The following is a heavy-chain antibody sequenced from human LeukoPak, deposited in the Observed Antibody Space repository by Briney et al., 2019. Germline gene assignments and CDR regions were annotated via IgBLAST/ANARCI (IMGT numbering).Heavy chain of an antibody. CDR1: GFTFSSHY. V-gene: IGHV3-64D*09. CDR2: ISGNGGTT. CDR3: VKDLSGAWAFDI. J-gene: IGHJ3*02. D-gene: IGHD7-27*01. Sequence: PGGSLRLSCSASGFTFSSHYMHWVRQAPGKGLEYVSTISGNGGTTYYADSVKGRFTISRDNSKNTLYLQMTSLRAEDTAVYYCVKDLSGAWAFDIWGQGTTVTVSS.